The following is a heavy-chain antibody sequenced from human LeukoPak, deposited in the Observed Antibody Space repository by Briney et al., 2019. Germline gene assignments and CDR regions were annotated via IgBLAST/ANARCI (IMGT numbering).Heavy chain of an antibody. CDR2: IIPIFGTA. CDR3: ARAIVVVPAAIPMGFDP. CDR1: GCTFSSYA. V-gene: IGHV1-69*05. D-gene: IGHD2-2*02. J-gene: IGHJ5*02. Sequence: GASVKLSCKASGCTFSSYAISWVRQAPGQGLEWMGGIIPIFGTANYAQKFQGRVTITTDESTSTAYMELSSLRSEDTAVYYCARAIVVVPAAIPMGFDPWGQGTLVTVSS.